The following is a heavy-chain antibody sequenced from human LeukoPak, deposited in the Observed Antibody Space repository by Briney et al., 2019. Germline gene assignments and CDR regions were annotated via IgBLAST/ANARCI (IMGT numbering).Heavy chain of an antibody. CDR2: IRHDGNEE. CDR1: GFIFSKYG. V-gene: IGHV3-33*02. CDR3: ARWGIVGHDAFDL. J-gene: IGHJ3*01. D-gene: IGHD3-22*01. Sequence: GGSLRLSCAASGFIFSKYGMHWVRQAPGRGLEWLALIRHDGNEEWYVDSARGRFTISRDNSKNTVFLQMNSLRADDTAVYYCARWGIVGHDAFDLWGQGTMVTVSS.